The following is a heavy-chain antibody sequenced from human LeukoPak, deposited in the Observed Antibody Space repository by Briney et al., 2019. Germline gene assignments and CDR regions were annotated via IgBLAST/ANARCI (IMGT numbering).Heavy chain of an antibody. V-gene: IGHV3-7*01. CDR1: GFTFSSYW. CDR2: IKQDGSEK. D-gene: IGHD3-3*01. CDR3: ARDQVYAFWSGRFDYYYYYMDV. Sequence: GGSLRLSCAASGFTFSSYWMSWVRQAPGKGLEWVAHIKQDGSEKYYVDSVKGRFTISRDNAKNSLYLQMNSLRAEDTAVYYCARDQVYAFWSGRFDYYYYYMDVWGKGTTVTVSS. J-gene: IGHJ6*03.